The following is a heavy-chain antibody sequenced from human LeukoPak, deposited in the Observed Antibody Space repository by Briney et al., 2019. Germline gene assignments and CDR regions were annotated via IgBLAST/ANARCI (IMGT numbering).Heavy chain of an antibody. CDR1: GFTVSSIY. CDR2: IYSGGST. CDR3: ARRKVAGSSFDY. Sequence: PGGSLRLSCAASGFTVSSIYMSWVRQAPGKGLEWVSAIYSGGSTYYADSVKGRFTISRDNSKNTLYLQMNSLRAEDTAVYYCARRKVAGSSFDYWGQGTLVTVSS. D-gene: IGHD6-19*01. J-gene: IGHJ4*02. V-gene: IGHV3-53*01.